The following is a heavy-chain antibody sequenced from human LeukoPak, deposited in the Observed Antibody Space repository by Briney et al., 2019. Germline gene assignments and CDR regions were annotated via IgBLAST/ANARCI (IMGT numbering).Heavy chain of an antibody. CDR2: INHSGST. CDR1: GGSISSSNW. CDR3: ARYPYYRGYEPY. J-gene: IGHJ4*02. Sequence: PETLPLTCAVSGGSISSSNWWSWVRQPPGKGLEWIGEINHSGSTNYSPSLKSRVTISLDTSKNQFSLKLSSVTAADTAVYYCARYPYYRGYEPYWGQGTLATVPS. D-gene: IGHD5-12*01. V-gene: IGHV4-4*03.